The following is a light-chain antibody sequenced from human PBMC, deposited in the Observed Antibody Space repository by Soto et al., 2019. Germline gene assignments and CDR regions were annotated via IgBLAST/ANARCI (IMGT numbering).Light chain of an antibody. CDR2: DAS. CDR1: QSISTW. CDR3: QQYATFWT. V-gene: IGKV1-5*01. Sequence: DIQMTQSPSTLSASVGDRVTITCRASQSISTWLAWYQQKPGRAANLLIYDASTVESGVPSRFSGSGYGKEFTLTIRSLQHDDFAPSYCQQYATFWTFGHGTRVAIK. J-gene: IGKJ1*01.